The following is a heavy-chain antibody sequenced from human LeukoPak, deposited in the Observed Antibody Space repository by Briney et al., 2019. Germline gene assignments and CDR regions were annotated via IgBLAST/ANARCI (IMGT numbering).Heavy chain of an antibody. CDR3: ARGGGQGPSDFDY. Sequence: SETLSLTCTVSGGSISSYYWSWIRQPPGKGLEWIGYIYHSGSTYYNPSLKSRVTISVDRSKNQFSLKLSSVTAADTAIYYCARGGGQGPSDFDYWGQGTLVTVSS. CDR2: IYHSGST. CDR1: GGSISSYY. D-gene: IGHD1-26*01. J-gene: IGHJ4*02. V-gene: IGHV4-59*12.